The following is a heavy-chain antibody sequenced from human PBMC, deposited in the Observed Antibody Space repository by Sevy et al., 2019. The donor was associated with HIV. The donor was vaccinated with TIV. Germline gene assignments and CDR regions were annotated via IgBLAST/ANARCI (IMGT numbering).Heavy chain of an antibody. Sequence: ASVKVSCKASGYTFSGYNIHWVRQAPGQGLEWMGPINPNSGGINDAQKFQGRVTMTRDTSISTAYMELNGLRSDDTAVYYCARVALRGSVEPPEPMDVWRQGTTVTVSS. CDR3: ARVALRGSVEPPEPMDV. V-gene: IGHV1-2*06. D-gene: IGHD1-1*01. J-gene: IGHJ6*02. CDR2: INPNSGGI. CDR1: GYTFSGYN.